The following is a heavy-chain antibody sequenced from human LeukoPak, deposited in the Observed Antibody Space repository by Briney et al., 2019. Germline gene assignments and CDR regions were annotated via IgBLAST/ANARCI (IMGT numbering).Heavy chain of an antibody. CDR1: GFTVSSNY. V-gene: IGHV3-53*01. D-gene: IGHD6-6*01. Sequence: GGSLRLSCAASGFTVSSNYMSWVRQAPGKGLEWVSVIYSGGSTYYADSVKGRFTISRDNSKNTLYLQMNSLRAEDTAVYYCAGIHDTSSSYSYYYMDVWGKGTTVTVSS. CDR2: IYSGGST. CDR3: AGIHDTSSSYSYYYMDV. J-gene: IGHJ6*03.